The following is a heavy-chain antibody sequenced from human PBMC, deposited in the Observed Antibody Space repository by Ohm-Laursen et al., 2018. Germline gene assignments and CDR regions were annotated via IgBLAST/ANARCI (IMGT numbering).Heavy chain of an antibody. CDR3: ARGDREFDY. Sequence: SQTLSLTCTVYGGSFNGYYWSWIRQPPGKGLEWIGEINHSGSTNYNPSLKSRVTISVDTSKNQFSLKLSSVTAADTAVYYCARGDREFDYWGQGTLVTVSS. CDR2: INHSGST. CDR1: GGSFNGYY. J-gene: IGHJ4*02. D-gene: IGHD5-24*01. V-gene: IGHV4-34*01.